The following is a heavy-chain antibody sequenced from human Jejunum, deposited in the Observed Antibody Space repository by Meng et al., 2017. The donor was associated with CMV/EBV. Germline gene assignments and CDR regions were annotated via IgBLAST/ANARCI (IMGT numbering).Heavy chain of an antibody. Sequence: FTFSGCAIHWVRQASGKGLEWVGRIRSKANSYATAYAASVKGRFTISRDDSRNTAYLQMSSLKTEDTAVYYCTRPQSYGSGSYYDFWGQGTLVTVSS. J-gene: IGHJ4*02. CDR1: FTFSGCA. V-gene: IGHV3-73*01. D-gene: IGHD3-10*01. CDR2: IRSKANSYAT. CDR3: TRPQSYGSGSYYDF.